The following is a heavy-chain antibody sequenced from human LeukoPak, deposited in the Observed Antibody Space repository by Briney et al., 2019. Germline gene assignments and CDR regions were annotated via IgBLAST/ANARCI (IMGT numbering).Heavy chain of an antibody. CDR1: GYSFTRYW. CDR2: IYPGDSDT. D-gene: IGHD6-6*01. Sequence: GESLKISCKGSGYSFTRYWIGWVRQMPGKGLERMGIIYPGDSDTRYSPSFQGQVTISADKSISTAYLQWSSLKASDTAMYYCGRLGGRIAARSYYFDNWGQGTLVSVSS. CDR3: GRLGGRIAARSYYFDN. V-gene: IGHV5-51*01. J-gene: IGHJ4*02.